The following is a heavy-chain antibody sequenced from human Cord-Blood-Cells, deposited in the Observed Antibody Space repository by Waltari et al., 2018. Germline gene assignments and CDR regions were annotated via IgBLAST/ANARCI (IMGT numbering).Heavy chain of an antibody. CDR2: ISGRGGST. V-gene: IGHV3-23*01. Sequence: EVQLLESGGGLVQPGGSLRLSCAASGFTFSSYAMSWVRQAPGKGWEWVSAISGRGGSTYYADSVKGRFTISRDNSKNTLYLQMNSLRAEDTAVYYCAADLPVRSHFDYWGQGTLVTVSS. CDR1: GFTFSSYA. CDR3: AADLPVRSHFDY. D-gene: IGHD3-10*01. J-gene: IGHJ4*02.